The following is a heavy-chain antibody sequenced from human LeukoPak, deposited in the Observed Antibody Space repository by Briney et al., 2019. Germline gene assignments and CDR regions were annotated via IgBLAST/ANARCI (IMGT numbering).Heavy chain of an antibody. CDR2: IYYNGDT. CDR3: AREWGPDAFDI. V-gene: IGHV4-59*02. Sequence: SETLSLTCTVSGGSVSDYSWSWIRQTPGKGLEWIGYIYYNGDTHYNPSLNSRLSMSVDTPNKQFSLNLRSVTAADTAVYYCAREWGPDAFDIWGQGTMVTVSS. D-gene: IGHD3-16*01. J-gene: IGHJ3*02. CDR1: GGSVSDYS.